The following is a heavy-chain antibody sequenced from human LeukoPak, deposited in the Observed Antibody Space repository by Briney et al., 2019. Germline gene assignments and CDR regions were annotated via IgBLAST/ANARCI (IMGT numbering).Heavy chain of an antibody. CDR2: IIPIFGTA. Sequence: VASVKVSYKTSGGTFSSHVISWGRQAPGQGLEWMGGIIPIFGTANCAQKFQGRVTITADKFTNKVYMELSSLRSDDTAIYFCARVNGYCSSISCFLDYWGQGTLVTVSS. D-gene: IGHD2-2*01. J-gene: IGHJ4*02. V-gene: IGHV1-69*06. CDR3: ARVNGYCSSISCFLDY. CDR1: GGTFSSHV.